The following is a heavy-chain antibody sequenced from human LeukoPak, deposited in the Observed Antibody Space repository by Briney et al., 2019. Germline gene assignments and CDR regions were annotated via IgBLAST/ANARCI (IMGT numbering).Heavy chain of an antibody. D-gene: IGHD7-27*01. CDR2: IYYSGST. CDR3: AREPPTGTHYYYYYGMDV. Sequence: SETLSLTCTVSGGSISSYYWSWIRQPPGKGLEWIGYIYYSGSTNYNPSLKSRVTISVDTSKNQFSLKLGSVTAADTAVYYCAREPPTGTHYYYYYGMDVWGQGTTVTVSS. V-gene: IGHV4-59*12. J-gene: IGHJ6*02. CDR1: GGSISSYY.